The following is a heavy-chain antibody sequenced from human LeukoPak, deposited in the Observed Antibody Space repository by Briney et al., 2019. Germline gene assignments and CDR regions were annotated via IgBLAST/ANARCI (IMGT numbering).Heavy chain of an antibody. CDR2: IYTSGST. D-gene: IGHD3-22*01. V-gene: IGHV4-61*02. CDR3: ARPPRFTTGWFDP. CDR1: GGSISSGSYY. J-gene: IGHJ5*02. Sequence: SETLSLTCTVSGGSISSGSYYWSWIRQPAGKGLEWIGRIYTSGSTNYNPSLKSRVTISVDTSKNQFSLKLSSVTAADTAVYYCARPPRFTTGWFDPWGQGTLVTVSS.